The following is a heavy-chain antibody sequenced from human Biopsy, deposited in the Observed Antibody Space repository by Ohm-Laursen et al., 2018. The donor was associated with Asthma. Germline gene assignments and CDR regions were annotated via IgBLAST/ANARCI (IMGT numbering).Heavy chain of an antibody. V-gene: IGHV1-69*01. CDR3: ARKAGSCISRTCYSLDF. CDR1: GGTFTTYV. J-gene: IGHJ4*02. D-gene: IGHD2-2*01. Sequence: SSVKVSCKSPGGTFTTYVIGWARQAPGQGLEWMGGINSDIGTTTYPQKFQDRVTITADDSTSTVYMELSSLRSEDPAVYYCARKAGSCISRTCYSLDFWGQGTLVTVSS. CDR2: INSDIGTT.